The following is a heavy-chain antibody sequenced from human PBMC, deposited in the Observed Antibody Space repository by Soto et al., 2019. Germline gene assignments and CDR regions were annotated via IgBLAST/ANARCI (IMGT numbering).Heavy chain of an antibody. Sequence: EVRLVESGGGLIQPGGSLRLSCAASGLNVTTNYMSWVRQAPGKGLEWVSIIYSDGRTFFRDSVKGRFTISRSSSENTVYLQMDSLRTEDTAVYYCARDVAIGFSFGGSDHWGQGALVTVSS. J-gene: IGHJ4*02. CDR3: ARDVAIGFSFGGSDH. CDR1: GLNVTTNY. CDR2: IYSDGRT. V-gene: IGHV3-53*01. D-gene: IGHD5-18*01.